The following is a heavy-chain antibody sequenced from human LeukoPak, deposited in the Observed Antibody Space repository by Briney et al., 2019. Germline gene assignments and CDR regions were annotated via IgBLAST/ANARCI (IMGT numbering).Heavy chain of an antibody. D-gene: IGHD6-13*01. CDR2: INHSGSA. J-gene: IGHJ4*02. CDR3: ARGGIAPLRY. V-gene: IGHV4-34*01. CDR1: GGSFSGYY. Sequence: SETLSLTCAVYGGSFSGYYWSWIRQPPGKGLEWIGEINHSGSANYNPSLKSRVTISVDTSKNQFSLKLSSVTAADTAVYYCARGGIAPLRYWGQGTLVTVSS.